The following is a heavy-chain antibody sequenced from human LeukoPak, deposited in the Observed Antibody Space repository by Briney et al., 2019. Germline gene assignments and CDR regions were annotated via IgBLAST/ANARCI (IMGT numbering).Heavy chain of an antibody. D-gene: IGHD6-13*01. CDR1: GGSISSYY. J-gene: IGHJ4*02. CDR3: ARGSIAAASVFDY. CDR2: IYYSGST. V-gene: IGHV4-59*01. Sequence: PSETLSLTCTVSGGSISSYYWSWIRQPPGKGLEWIGYIYYSGSTNYNPSLKSRVTISVDTSKNQSSLKLSSVTAADTAVYYCARGSIAAASVFDYWGQGTLVTVSS.